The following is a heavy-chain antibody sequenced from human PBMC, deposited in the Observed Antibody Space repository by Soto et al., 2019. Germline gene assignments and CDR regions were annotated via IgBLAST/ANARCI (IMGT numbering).Heavy chain of an antibody. V-gene: IGHV1-18*01. D-gene: IGHD3-9*01. CDR2: ISAYNGNT. CDR3: ARGPATPLYDILTGYREKDFDY. Sequence: GASVKVSCKASGYTFTSYGISWVRQAPGQGLEWMGWISAYNGNTNYAQKLQGRVTMTTDTSTSTAYMELRSLRSDDTAVYYCARGPATPLYDILTGYREKDFDYWGQGTLVTVSS. J-gene: IGHJ4*02. CDR1: GYTFTSYG.